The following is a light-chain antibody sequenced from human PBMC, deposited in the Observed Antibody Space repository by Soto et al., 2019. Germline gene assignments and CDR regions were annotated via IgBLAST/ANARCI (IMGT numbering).Light chain of an antibody. CDR1: SSNIGSNT. CDR2: RNN. Sequence: QSVLPQPPSASGTPGQRVTISCSGSSSNIGSNTVNWYQQLPGTAPKLLIYRNNQRPSGVPDRFSGSKSGTSASLAISGLRSEDEADYYCAAWDDSVSGSYVFGTGTKVTVL. CDR3: AAWDDSVSGSYV. V-gene: IGLV1-47*01. J-gene: IGLJ1*01.